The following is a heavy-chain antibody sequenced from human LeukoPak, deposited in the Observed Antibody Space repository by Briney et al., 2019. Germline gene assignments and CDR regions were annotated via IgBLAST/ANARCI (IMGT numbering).Heavy chain of an antibody. CDR3: ARDRGYCDGGSCYLFDS. Sequence: SETLSLTCTVSGGSISSYYWSWVRQSPGKGLEWIGEIYYSGSTKYNPSLKSRVTISVDKSKSQFSLKLSSVTAADTAVYYCARDRGYCDGGSCYLFDSWGQGTLVTVSS. CDR1: GGSISSYY. D-gene: IGHD2-15*01. CDR2: IYYSGST. V-gene: IGHV4-59*12. J-gene: IGHJ4*02.